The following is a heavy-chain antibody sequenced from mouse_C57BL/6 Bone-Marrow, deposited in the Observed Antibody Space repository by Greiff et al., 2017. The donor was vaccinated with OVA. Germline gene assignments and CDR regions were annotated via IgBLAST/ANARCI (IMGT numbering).Heavy chain of an antibody. CDR3: DKSCLDY. V-gene: IGHV1-72*01. J-gene: IGHJ2*01. D-gene: IGHD6-2*01. Sequence: QVQLQQPGAELVRPGASVKLSCKASGYTFTSYWMHWVKQRPGRGLEWIGMIDPSSGGTKYNEKFKSKATLTVDTPSSTAYMQLSSLASEDSAVECYDKSCLDYWGQGTTVTVSS. CDR2: IDPSSGGT. CDR1: GYTFTSYW.